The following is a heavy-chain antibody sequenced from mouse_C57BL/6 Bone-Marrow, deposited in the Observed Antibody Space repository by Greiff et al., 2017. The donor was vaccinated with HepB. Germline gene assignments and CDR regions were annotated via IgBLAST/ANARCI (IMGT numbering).Heavy chain of an antibody. D-gene: IGHD2-4*01. CDR3: ARTYDYDVGFAY. CDR1: GYTFTDYY. V-gene: IGHV1-76*01. J-gene: IGHJ3*01. CDR2: IYPGSGNT. Sequence: VQLQQSGAELVRPGASVKLSCKASGYTFTDYYINWVKQRPGQGLEWIARIYPGSGNTYYNEKFKGKATLTAEKSSSTAYMQLSSLTSEDSAVYFCARTYDYDVGFAYWGQGTLVTVSA.